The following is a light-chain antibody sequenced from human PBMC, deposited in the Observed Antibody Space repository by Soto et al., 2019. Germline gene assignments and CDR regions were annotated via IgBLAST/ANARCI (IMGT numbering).Light chain of an antibody. CDR3: QQYGRSPPEFT. Sequence: EIVLMQSPGTLSLSPGERATLSCRASQSISSNYLAWYQQKPGQAPRLLIYGATFRASGIPDRFSGSGSGTDFTLTISRLEPEDFAVYYCQQYGRSPPEFTFGPGTKVDSK. J-gene: IGKJ3*01. CDR1: QSISSNY. CDR2: GAT. V-gene: IGKV3-20*01.